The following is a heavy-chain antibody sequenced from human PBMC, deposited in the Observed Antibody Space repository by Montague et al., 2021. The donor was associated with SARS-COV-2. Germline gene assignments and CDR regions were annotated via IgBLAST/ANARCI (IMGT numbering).Heavy chain of an antibody. Sequence: SETLSLTCTRLGSWISGEDWSWIRQPPRNELQSIADISYSRNTNYNPSLKSRVTISVDTSKNHFTLRLSSVTAADTAVYYCANFRRTQLLFGTLYYGMDVWGQGTTVTVSS. CDR2: ISYSRNT. V-gene: IGHV4-59*01. CDR1: GSWISGED. D-gene: IGHD2-2*01. J-gene: IGHJ6*02. CDR3: ANFRRTQLLFGTLYYGMDV.